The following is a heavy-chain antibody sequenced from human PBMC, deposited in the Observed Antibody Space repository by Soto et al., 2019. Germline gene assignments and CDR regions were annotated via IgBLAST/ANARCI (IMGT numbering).Heavy chain of an antibody. Sequence: PSETLSLTFTVSGGSISSGGSYWGCIRQPPGKGLEWIGYTSYSGSTYYTPSLKSRIVMSVDTSKNQLSLKVRTVTAADTAMYFCERALLEWPLGGLDVWGQGSMVTVSS. D-gene: IGHD3-3*01. CDR1: GGSISSGGSY. CDR2: TSYSGST. CDR3: ERALLEWPLGGLDV. J-gene: IGHJ6*02. V-gene: IGHV4-30-4*02.